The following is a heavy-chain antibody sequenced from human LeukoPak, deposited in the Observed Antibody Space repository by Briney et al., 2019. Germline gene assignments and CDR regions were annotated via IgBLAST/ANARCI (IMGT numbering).Heavy chain of an antibody. V-gene: IGHV1-2*04. CDR1: GYTFADYF. J-gene: IGHJ4*02. D-gene: IGHD1-26*01. CDR2: INPNTGGA. CDR3: ARDLTSTSHWEFDY. Sequence: GASVKVSCKASGYTFADYFIHWVPQAPGQGLEWMGRINPNTGGAEYAPKFQGWVTMTRDTSISTAYVEVNRLISDDTAVYYCARDLTSTSHWEFDYWGQGTLVIVSS.